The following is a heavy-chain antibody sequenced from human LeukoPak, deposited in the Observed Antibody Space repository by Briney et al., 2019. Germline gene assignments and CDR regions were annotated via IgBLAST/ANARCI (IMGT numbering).Heavy chain of an antibody. CDR3: AKDGLEYSSSSSVFDY. D-gene: IGHD6-6*01. CDR2: INSDGSNK. V-gene: IGHV3-7*01. J-gene: IGHJ4*02. Sequence: PGGSLRLSCAVSGFTFSGFWKSWSRQAPGKGLEWVASINSDGSNKYYADSVKGRFTISRDNSKNTLYLQMNSLRAEDTAVYYCAKDGLEYSSSSSVFDYWGQGTLVTVSS. CDR1: GFTFSGFW.